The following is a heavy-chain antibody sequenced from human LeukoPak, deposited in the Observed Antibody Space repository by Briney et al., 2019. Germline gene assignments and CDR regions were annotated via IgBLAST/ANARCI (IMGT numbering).Heavy chain of an antibody. CDR1: GGTFSSYA. CDR3: ARDFWDVVVPAAHFDY. CDR2: IIPILGIA. V-gene: IGHV1-69*04. Sequence: SVKVSCKASGGTFSSYAISWVRQAPGQGLEWMGRIIPILGIANYATKFQGRVTITAEKSTSTAYMELSSLRSEDTAAYYCARDFWDVVVPAAHFDYWGQGTLVTVSS. D-gene: IGHD2-2*01. J-gene: IGHJ4*02.